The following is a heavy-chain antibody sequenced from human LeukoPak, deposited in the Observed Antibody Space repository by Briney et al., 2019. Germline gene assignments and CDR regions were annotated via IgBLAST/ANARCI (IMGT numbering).Heavy chain of an antibody. CDR3: ARRERRGIAVD. CDR1: GYSFTTYW. CDR2: IYPGDSDT. Sequence: GESLKISCKDSGYSFTTYWIGWVRQMPGKGLEWMGIIYPGDSDTRYSPSFHGQVTISVDKSIRTAFLQWSSLKASDTAMYYCARRERRGIAVDWGQGTLVTVSS. D-gene: IGHD6-19*01. V-gene: IGHV5-51*01. J-gene: IGHJ4*02.